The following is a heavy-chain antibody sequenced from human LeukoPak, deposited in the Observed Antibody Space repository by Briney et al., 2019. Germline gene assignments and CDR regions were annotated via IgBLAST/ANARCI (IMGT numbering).Heavy chain of an antibody. D-gene: IGHD3-10*02. CDR3: ARDHYYVLDY. CDR1: GDSIGNYY. V-gene: IGHV4-59*01. Sequence: KPSETLSLTCTVSGDSIGNYYWSWIRQPPGKGLEWIGYVYYSGSTDYNPSLKSRVTISVDTSKNQFSLKLSSVTAADTAVYYCARDHYYVLDYWGQGTLVTVSS. CDR2: VYYSGST. J-gene: IGHJ4*02.